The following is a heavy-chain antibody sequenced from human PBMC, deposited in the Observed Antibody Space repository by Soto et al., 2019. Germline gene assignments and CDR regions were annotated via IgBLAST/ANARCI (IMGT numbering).Heavy chain of an antibody. CDR2: IKSKTDGGTT. Sequence: GGSLRLSCAASGFTFSNALMSWVRQAPGKGLEWVGRIKSKTDGGTTDYAAPVKGRFTISRDDSKNTLYLQMNSLKTEDTAVYYCTTEGIAAAGLDYWGQGTLVTVSS. D-gene: IGHD6-13*01. CDR1: GFTFSNAL. V-gene: IGHV3-15*01. CDR3: TTEGIAAAGLDY. J-gene: IGHJ4*02.